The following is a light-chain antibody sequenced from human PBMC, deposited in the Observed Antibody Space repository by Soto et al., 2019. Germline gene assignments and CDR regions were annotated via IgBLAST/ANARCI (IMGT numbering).Light chain of an antibody. Sequence: EIVLTQSPATLSLSPGERATLSCRASQNVGGYLAWYQQKPGQAPRLLISDASNRAAGIPARFSGIGSGTDFTLTISSLEPEDFAVYYCQQRNSSPLTFGGGTKVEIK. CDR2: DAS. CDR3: QQRNSSPLT. CDR1: QNVGGY. V-gene: IGKV3-11*01. J-gene: IGKJ4*01.